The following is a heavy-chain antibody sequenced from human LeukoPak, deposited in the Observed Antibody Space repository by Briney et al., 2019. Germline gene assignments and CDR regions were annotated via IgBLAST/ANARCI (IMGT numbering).Heavy chain of an antibody. J-gene: IGHJ4*02. V-gene: IGHV3-66*01. CDR1: GFTVSNNY. CDR2: LYSDGGT. CDR3: ARAVGIAAAGLDY. D-gene: IGHD6-13*01. Sequence: GGSLRLSCVVSGFTVSNNYMNWVRHAPGKGLEWVSVLYSDGGTYYADSVKGRFTISRDNSKNTLYLQMNSLRAEDTAVYYCARAVGIAAAGLDYWGQGTLVTVSS.